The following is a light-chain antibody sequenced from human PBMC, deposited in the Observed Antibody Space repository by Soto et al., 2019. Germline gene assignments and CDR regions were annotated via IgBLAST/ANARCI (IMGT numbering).Light chain of an antibody. CDR2: GAS. J-gene: IGKJ5*01. Sequence: EIVLTHSPGTLSLSPGERATLSFSSSQSVSSSYLAWYQQKPGQAPRLLIYGASIRATGIPDRFSGSGSETDFTLTISRLEPEDFALYYCQQYGSSAPITFGQGTRLEIK. V-gene: IGKV3-20*01. CDR1: QSVSSSY. CDR3: QQYGSSAPIT.